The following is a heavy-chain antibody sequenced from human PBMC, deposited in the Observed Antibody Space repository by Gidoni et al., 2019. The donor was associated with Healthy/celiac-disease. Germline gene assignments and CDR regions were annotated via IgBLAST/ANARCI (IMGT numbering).Heavy chain of an antibody. V-gene: IGHV2-5*02. J-gene: IGHJ4*02. CDR1: GFSLSTSGVG. CDR2: IYWDDDR. D-gene: IGHD3-3*01. Sequence: QITLKESGPTLAKPTQTLTLTCTFSGFSLSTSGVGVGWIRQPPGTALEWLALIYWDDDRRSSPSLKSRLTITKDTSKNQVVLTMTNMDPVDTATYYCAHRQREITIFGVDVFDYWGQGTLVTVSS. CDR3: AHRQREITIFGVDVFDY.